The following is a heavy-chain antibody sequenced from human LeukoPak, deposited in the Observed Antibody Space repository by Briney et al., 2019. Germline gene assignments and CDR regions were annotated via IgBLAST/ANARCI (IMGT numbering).Heavy chain of an antibody. CDR1: GGSFSGYY. CDR2: INHSGST. CDR3: ARGLSWIHLNWFDP. J-gene: IGHJ5*02. Sequence: PSETLSLTCAVYGGSFSGYYWSWIRQPPGKGLEWIGEINHSGSTNHNPSLKSRVTISVDTSKNQFSLKLSSVTAADTAVYYCARGLSWIHLNWFDPWGQGTLVTVSS. V-gene: IGHV4-34*01. D-gene: IGHD5-18*01.